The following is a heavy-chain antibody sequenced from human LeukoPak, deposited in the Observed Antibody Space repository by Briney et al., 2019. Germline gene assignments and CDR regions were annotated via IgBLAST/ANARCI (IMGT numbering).Heavy chain of an antibody. CDR2: IYYSGST. CDR1: GGSISSYY. J-gene: IGHJ4*02. V-gene: IGHV4-59*08. Sequence: SSETLSLTCTVSGGSISSYYWSWIRQPPGKGLEWIGYIYYSGSTNYNPSLKSRVTISVDTSKNQFSLKLSSVTAADTAVYYCARHAPDYSFDYWGQGTLVTVSS. CDR3: ARHAPDYSFDY. D-gene: IGHD4-4*01.